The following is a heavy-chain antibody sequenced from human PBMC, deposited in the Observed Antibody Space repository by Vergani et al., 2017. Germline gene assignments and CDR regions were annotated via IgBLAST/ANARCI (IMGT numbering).Heavy chain of an antibody. D-gene: IGHD5-12*01. V-gene: IGHV1-46*02. CDR2: LNPTTGHT. J-gene: IGHJ6*02. Sequence: VQLVQSGAEVRKPGASVTVSCTASGYIFKNDYIHWLRQAPGQAFEWMGILNPTTGHTTSAQKFQGRVTITADESTSTAYMELSSLRSEDTAVYYCARDKATPYYYYGMDVWGQGTTVTVSS. CDR1: GYIFKNDY. CDR3: ARDKATPYYYYGMDV.